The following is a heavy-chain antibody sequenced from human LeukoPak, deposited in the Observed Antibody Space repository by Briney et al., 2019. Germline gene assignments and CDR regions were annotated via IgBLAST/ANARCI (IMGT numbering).Heavy chain of an antibody. CDR2: INPNSGGT. CDR1: GYTFTGYH. J-gene: IGHJ4*02. CDR3: ARAKGIRGYSYGTNFDY. Sequence: GASVKVSCKASGYTFTGYHMHWVRQAPGQGLEWMGRINPNSGGTNYAQKFQGRVTMTRDTSIRTAYMELSRLRSDDTAVYYCARAKGIRGYSYGTNFDYWGQGTLVTVSS. D-gene: IGHD5-18*01. V-gene: IGHV1-2*06.